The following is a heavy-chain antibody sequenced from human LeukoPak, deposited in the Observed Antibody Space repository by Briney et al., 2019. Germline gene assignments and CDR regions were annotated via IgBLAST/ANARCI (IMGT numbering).Heavy chain of an antibody. CDR1: GYSFTSYW. CDR2: IYPDDSDT. Sequence: GESLKISCKGSGYSFTSYWIGWVRQMPGKGLEWMGIIYPDDSDTKYSPSFQGQVTISADKSISTAYLQWSSLKASDTAMYYCARLAFCTNAVCFSNYYYSMDVWGRGTTVTVTS. D-gene: IGHD2-8*01. J-gene: IGHJ6*03. V-gene: IGHV5-51*03. CDR3: ARLAFCTNAVCFSNYYYSMDV.